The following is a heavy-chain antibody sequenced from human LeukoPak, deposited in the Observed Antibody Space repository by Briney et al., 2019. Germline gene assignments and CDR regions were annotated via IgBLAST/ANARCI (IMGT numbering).Heavy chain of an antibody. V-gene: IGHV1-2*02. Sequence: ASVKVSCKASGYTFTGYYMHWVRQAPGQGLEWMGWINPNSGGTNYAQKFQGRVTMTRDTSISTAYMELSRLRSDDTAVYYCARDQGDCSGGSCYSLYWGQGTLVTVSS. CDR1: GYTFTGYY. CDR3: ARDQGDCSGGSCYSLY. D-gene: IGHD2-15*01. J-gene: IGHJ4*02. CDR2: INPNSGGT.